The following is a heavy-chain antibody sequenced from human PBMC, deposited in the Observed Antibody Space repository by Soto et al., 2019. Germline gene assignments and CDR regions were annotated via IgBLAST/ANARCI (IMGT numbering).Heavy chain of an antibody. D-gene: IGHD3-3*01. J-gene: IGHJ3*02. CDR3: ANDPTYYDFWSASDAFDI. Sequence: GGSLRLSCAASGFTFSSYAMSWVRQAPGKGLEWVSAISGSGGSTYYADSVKGRFTISRDNSKNTLYLQMNSLRAEDTAVYYCANDPTYYDFWSASDAFDIWGQGTMVTVSS. CDR1: GFTFSSYA. CDR2: ISGSGGST. V-gene: IGHV3-23*01.